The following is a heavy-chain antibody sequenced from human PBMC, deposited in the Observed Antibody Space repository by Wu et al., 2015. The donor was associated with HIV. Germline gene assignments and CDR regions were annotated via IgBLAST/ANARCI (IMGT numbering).Heavy chain of an antibody. J-gene: IGHJ6*02. CDR1: GYTLTELS. CDR3: ARNTDSVATSLYSLGV. V-gene: IGHV1-24*01. D-gene: IGHD5-12*01. Sequence: QVQLVQSGAEVKKPGASVKVSCKVSGYTLTELSMHWVRQAPGKGLEWMGGINPLFGTTKHSQKFQDRLTFTTDESKTTAYMELSSLRSEDTAVYYCARNTDSVATSLYSLGVWGQGTTVTVSS. CDR2: INPLFGTT.